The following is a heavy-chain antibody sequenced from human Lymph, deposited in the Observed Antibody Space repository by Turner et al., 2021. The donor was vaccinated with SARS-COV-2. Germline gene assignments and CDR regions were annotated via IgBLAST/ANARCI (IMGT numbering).Heavy chain of an antibody. V-gene: IGHV1-24*01. Sequence: QVQLVQYGAEVKKPGASVKVSCKVSGSTLTELSMHWVRQAPGKGLEWMGGFDLEDGETIYAQKFQGRVTMTEDTSTDTPYMELSSLRSEDTAVYYCAIGSSKPQWLDLFWYWGQGTLVTVSS. CDR3: AIGSSKPQWLDLFWY. J-gene: IGHJ4*02. CDR1: GSTLTELS. CDR2: FDLEDGET. D-gene: IGHD6-19*01.